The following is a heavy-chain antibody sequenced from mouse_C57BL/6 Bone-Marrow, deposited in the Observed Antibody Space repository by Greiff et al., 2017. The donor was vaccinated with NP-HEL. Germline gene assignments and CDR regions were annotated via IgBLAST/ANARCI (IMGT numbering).Heavy chain of an antibody. D-gene: IGHD2-3*01. CDR3: AREGYDGYYDYAMDY. CDR2: ISDGGSYT. CDR1: GFTFSSYA. V-gene: IGHV5-4*01. Sequence: EVQLMESGGGLVKPGGSLKLSCAASGFTFSSYAMSWVRQTPEKRLEWVATISDGGSYTYYPDNVKGRFTISRDNAKNNLYLQMSHLKSEDTAMYYCAREGYDGYYDYAMDYWGQGTSVTVSS. J-gene: IGHJ4*01.